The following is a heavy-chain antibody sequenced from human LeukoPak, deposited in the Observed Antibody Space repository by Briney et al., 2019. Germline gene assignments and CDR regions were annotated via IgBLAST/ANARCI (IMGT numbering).Heavy chain of an antibody. CDR1: GYTFTGYY. CDR3: ARDLGFVVVPAAFDY. J-gene: IGHJ4*02. V-gene: IGHV1-2*02. Sequence: ASVKVSCKASGYTFTGYYMHWVRQAPGQGLEWMGWINPNSGGTNYAQKFQGRVTMTRDTSISTAYMERSRLRSDDTAVYYCARDLGFVVVPAAFDYWGQGTLVTVSS. D-gene: IGHD2-2*01. CDR2: INPNSGGT.